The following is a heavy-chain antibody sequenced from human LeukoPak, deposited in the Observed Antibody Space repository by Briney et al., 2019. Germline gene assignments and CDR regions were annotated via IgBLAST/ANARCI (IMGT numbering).Heavy chain of an antibody. CDR1: GGSFSGYY. D-gene: IGHD2-15*01. V-gene: IGHV4-34*01. J-gene: IGHJ6*02. Sequence: PSETLSLTCAVYGGSFSGYYWSWIRQPPGKGLEWIGEINHSGSTNYNPSLKSRVTISVDTSKNQFSLKLSSVTAADTAVYYCARDDIVVVVAATRLNYYYGMDVWGQGTTVTVS. CDR2: INHSGST. CDR3: ARDDIVVVVAATRLNYYYGMDV.